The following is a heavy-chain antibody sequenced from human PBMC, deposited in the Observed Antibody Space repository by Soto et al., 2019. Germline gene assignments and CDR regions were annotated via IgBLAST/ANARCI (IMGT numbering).Heavy chain of an antibody. CDR3: ASAFNTVADYFDY. J-gene: IGHJ4*02. Sequence: QVQLVESGGGVVQPGTSLRLSCAASGFTFSTYGMHWVRQTPGKGLEWVAVIHNEGINQYYADSVRGRFAISRDNSKNTMYLQMNSLRAEDTALYYCASAFNTVADYFDYWGQGTLVTVSS. V-gene: IGHV3-33*01. CDR2: IHNEGINQ. CDR1: GFTFSTYG. D-gene: IGHD4-17*01.